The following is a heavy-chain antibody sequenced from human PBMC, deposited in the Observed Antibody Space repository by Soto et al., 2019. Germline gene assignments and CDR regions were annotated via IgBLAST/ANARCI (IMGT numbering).Heavy chain of an antibody. V-gene: IGHV3-23*01. CDR2: VSGRGGST. D-gene: IGHD1-26*01. CDR3: AKGGGRYYHDSYYCYGSDV. J-gene: IGHJ6*02. CDR1: GFTFSTYD. Sequence: RLSCAASGFTFSTYDMTWVRQAPGKGLEWVSAVSGRGGSTYYADSVKGRLTISRDNSKDTVYLQMNSLRADDTAVYYCAKGGGRYYHDSYYCYGSDVWGQGTAVTVAS.